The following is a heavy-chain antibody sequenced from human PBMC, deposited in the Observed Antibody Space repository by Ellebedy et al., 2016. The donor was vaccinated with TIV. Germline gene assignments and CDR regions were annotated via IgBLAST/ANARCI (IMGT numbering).Heavy chain of an antibody. CDR2: IYPGDSDT. J-gene: IGHJ4*02. V-gene: IGHV5-51*01. D-gene: IGHD4-17*01. CDR1: GYSFTSYW. CDR3: ARLSGDYLPLTYLDY. Sequence: GESLKISCKGSGYSFTSYWIGWVRQMPGKGLEWMGIIYPGDSDTRYSPSFQGQVTISADKSISTAYLQWSSLKASDTAMYYCARLSGDYLPLTYLDYWGQGTLVTVSS.